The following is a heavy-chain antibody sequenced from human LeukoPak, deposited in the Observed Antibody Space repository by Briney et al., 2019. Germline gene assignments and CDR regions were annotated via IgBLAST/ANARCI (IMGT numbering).Heavy chain of an antibody. CDR2: IYYSGST. J-gene: IGHJ4*02. Sequence: SQTLSLTCTGSVGSISSYYWSWIRQPPGKGLEWIGYIYYSGSTNYNPSLKSRVTISVDTSKNQFSLKLSSVTAADTAVYYCARESGGSGSYVDYWGQGTLVTVSS. V-gene: IGHV4-59*01. D-gene: IGHD3-10*01. CDR1: VGSISSYY. CDR3: ARESGGSGSYVDY.